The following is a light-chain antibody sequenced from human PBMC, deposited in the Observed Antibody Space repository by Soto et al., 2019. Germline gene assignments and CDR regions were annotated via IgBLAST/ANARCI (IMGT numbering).Light chain of an antibody. Sequence: IVLTQSPDTLSLSPGYRATLSCRASQSVSSNYVAWYQQKQGQAPRLLTHGSSSRATGIPDRFSGRWFGTDFNLVISRLETEDFAVYYCQQYGSSPFTFGQGTRLEIK. CDR3: QQYGSSPFT. CDR1: QSVSSNY. CDR2: GSS. J-gene: IGKJ5*01. V-gene: IGKV3-20*01.